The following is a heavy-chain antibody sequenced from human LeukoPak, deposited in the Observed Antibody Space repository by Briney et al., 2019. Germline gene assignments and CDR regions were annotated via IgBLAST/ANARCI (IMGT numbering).Heavy chain of an antibody. D-gene: IGHD3-10*01. CDR1: GGSISSYY. CDR3: AIWVRGMYFDY. Sequence: SETLSLTCTASGGSISSYYWSWIRQPPGKGLEWIGYIYYSGSTNYNPSLKSRVTISVDTSKNQFSLKLSSVTAADTAVYYCAIWVRGMYFDYWGQGTLVTVSS. CDR2: IYYSGST. V-gene: IGHV4-59*08. J-gene: IGHJ4*02.